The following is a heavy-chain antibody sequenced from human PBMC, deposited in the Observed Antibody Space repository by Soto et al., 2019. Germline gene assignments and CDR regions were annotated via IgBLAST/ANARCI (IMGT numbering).Heavy chain of an antibody. V-gene: IGHV4-31*03. CDR3: ARGRGIVATINRSLLFDY. CDR1: GGSISSGGYY. D-gene: IGHD5-12*01. Sequence: QVQLQESGPGLVKPSQTLSLTCTVSGGSISSGGYYWSWIRQHPGKGLEWIGYIYYSGSTYYNPSLKSRVTILLETSKTQCSLKLSSVTAADTAVYYWARGRGIVATINRSLLFDYWGKGTLVAVSS. J-gene: IGHJ4*02. CDR2: IYYSGST.